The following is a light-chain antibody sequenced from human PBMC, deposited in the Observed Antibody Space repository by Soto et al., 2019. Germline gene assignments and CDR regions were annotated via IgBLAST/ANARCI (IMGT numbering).Light chain of an antibody. CDR3: QQCGRHCS. Sequence: PTTLSLTLRETVTNTCRASQNIGTSLAWYQQTPGKAPKLLISDASTLESAVPSRFGGSGSGTEFTLSITSLQPDDLATYYCQQCGRHCSFCEGTKAAI. V-gene: IGKV1-5*01. J-gene: IGKJ4*01. CDR1: QNIGTS. CDR2: DAS.